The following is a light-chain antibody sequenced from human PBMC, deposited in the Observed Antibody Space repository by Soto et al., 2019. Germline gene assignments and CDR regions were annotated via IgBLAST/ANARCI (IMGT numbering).Light chain of an antibody. CDR2: EVS. J-gene: IGLJ3*02. Sequence: QSVLTQPASVSGSPGQSITISCTGTRSDVGGSNYVSWYQQHPGKAPKLMIYEVSNRPSGVSNRSSGSKSGNTASLTISGLQAEDEADYYCSSYTSSSPLVFGGGTKLTFL. CDR1: RSDVGGSNY. V-gene: IGLV2-14*01. CDR3: SSYTSSSPLV.